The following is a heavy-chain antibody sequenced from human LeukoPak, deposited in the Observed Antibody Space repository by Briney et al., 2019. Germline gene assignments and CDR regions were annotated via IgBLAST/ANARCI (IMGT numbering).Heavy chain of an antibody. Sequence: PAGTLSLTCAVYGGSFSGYYWSWIRQPPGKGLEWIGEINHSGSTNYNPSLKSRVTISVDTSKNQFSLKLSSVTAADTAVYYCARKGKSITIFGVVKGPFVYWGQGTLVTVSS. CDR1: GGSFSGYY. CDR3: ARKGKSITIFGVVKGPFVY. J-gene: IGHJ4*02. V-gene: IGHV4-34*01. CDR2: INHSGST. D-gene: IGHD3-3*01.